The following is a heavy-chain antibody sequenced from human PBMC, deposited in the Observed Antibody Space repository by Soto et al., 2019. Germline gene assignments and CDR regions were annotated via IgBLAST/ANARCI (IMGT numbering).Heavy chain of an antibody. V-gene: IGHV4-31*02. Sequence: GKRLDWIGYIYYSGSTYYNPSLKNRVTITVDTSKNQFSLKLSSVTAADTAVYYCAREIPSPVGSGSYDYWGQGTLVTVSS. CDR2: IYYSGST. J-gene: IGHJ4*02. CDR3: AREIPSPVGSGSYDY. D-gene: IGHD3-10*01.